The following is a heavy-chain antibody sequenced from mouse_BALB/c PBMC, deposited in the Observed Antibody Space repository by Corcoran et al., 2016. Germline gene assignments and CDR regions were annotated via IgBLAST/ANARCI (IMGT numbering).Heavy chain of an antibody. CDR2: INTYTGEP. CDR1: GYTFTNYG. J-gene: IGHJ4*01. V-gene: IGHV9-3-1*01. Sequence: QIQLVQSGPELTNTGDTVKISCKASGYTFTNYGMNWVKQAPGKGLKWMGWINTYTGEPTYADDFKGRFAFSLETSASTAYLQINNLKNEDTATYFCAREPSAMDYWGQGTSVTVSS. CDR3: AREPSAMDY.